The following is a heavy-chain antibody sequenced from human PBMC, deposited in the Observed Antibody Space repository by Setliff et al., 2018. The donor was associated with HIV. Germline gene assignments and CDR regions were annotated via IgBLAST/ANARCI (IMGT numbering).Heavy chain of an antibody. D-gene: IGHD7-27*01. CDR3: ARGIDWGHFYYYYMDV. J-gene: IGHJ6*03. CDR2: IYTTGST. V-gene: IGHV4-59*11. Sequence: SETLSLTCTVSGSSISGHFWTWIRQPPGKGLEWIGYIYTTGSTNYNPSLTSRVTISLDTSKNQFSLKLSSVTAADTAVYFCARGIDWGHFYYYYMDVWGKGTTVTVSS. CDR1: GSSISGHF.